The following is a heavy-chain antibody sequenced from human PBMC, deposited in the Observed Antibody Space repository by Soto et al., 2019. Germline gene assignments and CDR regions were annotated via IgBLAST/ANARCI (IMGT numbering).Heavy chain of an antibody. J-gene: IGHJ5*02. Sequence: LALTCTVSGGSISSSSYYWGWIRQPPGKGLEWIGSIYYSGSTYYNPSLKSRVTISVDTSKNQFSLKLSSVTAADTAVYYCAIQLSEYQLHNWFDPWGQGTLVTVSS. V-gene: IGHV4-39*01. CDR1: GGSISSSSYY. D-gene: IGHD2-2*01. CDR3: AIQLSEYQLHNWFDP. CDR2: IYYSGST.